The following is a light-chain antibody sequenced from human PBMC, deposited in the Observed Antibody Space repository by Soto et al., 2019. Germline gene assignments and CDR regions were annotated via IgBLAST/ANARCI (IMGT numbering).Light chain of an antibody. CDR2: GVS. CDR3: TSYTSSSTWV. Sequence: QSALTQPASVSGSPGQSITISCTGTTSDVGGYNYVSWFQQYPGKAPKLKIYGVSNRPSGVSNRFSGSKSGNTASLTISDLQAEDEADYYCTSYTSSSTWVFGGGTKLTVL. CDR1: TSDVGGYNY. J-gene: IGLJ3*02. V-gene: IGLV2-14*01.